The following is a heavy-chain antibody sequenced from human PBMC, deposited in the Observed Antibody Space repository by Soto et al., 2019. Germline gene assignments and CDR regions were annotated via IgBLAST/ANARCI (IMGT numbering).Heavy chain of an antibody. Sequence: ASVKVSCKASGGTFSSYTIRWVRQAPGQGLEWMGWINPNSGGTNYAQKFQGWVTMTRDTSISTAYMELSRLRSDDTAVYYCARARGYSGYEDYYYYYGMDVWGQGTTVTVSS. CDR3: ARARGYSGYEDYYYYYGMDV. CDR1: GGTFSSYT. CDR2: INPNSGGT. J-gene: IGHJ6*02. V-gene: IGHV1-2*04. D-gene: IGHD5-12*01.